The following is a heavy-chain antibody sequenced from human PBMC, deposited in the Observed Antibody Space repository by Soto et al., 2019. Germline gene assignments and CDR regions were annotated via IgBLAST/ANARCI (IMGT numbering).Heavy chain of an antibody. CDR3: ARDLRRQLPNYGMDV. J-gene: IGHJ6*02. Sequence: QVQLVQSGAEVKKPGSSVKVSCKASGGTFSSYAISWVRQAPGQGLEWMGGIIPIFGTANYAQKFQGRATITADESTSTAYMELSSLRYEDTAVYYCARDLRRQLPNYGMDVWGQGTTVTVSS. V-gene: IGHV1-69*12. CDR1: GGTFSSYA. CDR2: IIPIFGTA. D-gene: IGHD2-2*01.